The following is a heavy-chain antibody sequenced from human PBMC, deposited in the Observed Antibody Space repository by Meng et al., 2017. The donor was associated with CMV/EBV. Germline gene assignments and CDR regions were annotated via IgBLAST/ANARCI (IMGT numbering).Heavy chain of an antibody. D-gene: IGHD5-24*01. CDR2: IIPILGIA. J-gene: IGHJ4*02. V-gene: IGHV1-69*10. CDR3: ARGGGRDGYKRED. CDR1: GGTFSSYA. Sequence: SVKVSCKASGGTFSSYAISWVRQAPGQGLEWMGGIIPILGIANYAQKFQVRVTITADKSTSTAYMELSSLRSEDTAVYYCARGGGRDGYKREDWGQGTLVTVSS.